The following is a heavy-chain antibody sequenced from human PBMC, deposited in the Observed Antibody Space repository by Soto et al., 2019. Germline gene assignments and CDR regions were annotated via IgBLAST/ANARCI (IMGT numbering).Heavy chain of an antibody. CDR2: ISSSSSTI. J-gene: IGHJ4*02. Sequence: EVQLVESGGGLVQPGGSLRLSCAASGFTFSSYSMNWVRQAPGKGLEWVSYISSSSSTIYYVDSVKGRFTISRDNAKNSLYLQMNSLRAEDTAVYYCARDIRSYSSSSGFDYWGQGTLVTVSS. V-gene: IGHV3-48*01. CDR3: ARDIRSYSSSSGFDY. D-gene: IGHD6-6*01. CDR1: GFTFSSYS.